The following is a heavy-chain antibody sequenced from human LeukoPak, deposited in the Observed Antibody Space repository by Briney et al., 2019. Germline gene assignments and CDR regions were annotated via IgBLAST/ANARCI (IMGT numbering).Heavy chain of an antibody. D-gene: IGHD6-19*01. CDR3: AKADTSGWYNFDY. V-gene: IGHV3-30*18. CDR1: GFTFSSNA. J-gene: IGHJ4*02. CDR2: ISYDGSNK. Sequence: GGSLRLSCAASGFTFSSNAMHWVRQAPGKGLEWVAVISYDGSNKYYADSVKGRFTISRDNSKNTLYPQMNSLRPEDTAVYYCAKADTSGWYNFDYWGQGTLVTVSS.